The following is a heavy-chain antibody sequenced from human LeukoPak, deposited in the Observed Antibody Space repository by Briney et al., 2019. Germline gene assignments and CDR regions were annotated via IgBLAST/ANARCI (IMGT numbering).Heavy chain of an antibody. CDR3: ARHYEIKNRYYFDY. CDR1: GGSISSYY. CDR2: IYYSGST. J-gene: IGHJ4*02. D-gene: IGHD3-9*01. V-gene: IGHV4-59*01. Sequence: SETLSLTCTVPGGSISSYYWSWIRPPPGKGLEWIGYIYYSGSTNYNPSLKSRVTISVDTSKNQFSLKLSSVTAADTAVYYCARHYEIKNRYYFDYWGQGTLVTVSS.